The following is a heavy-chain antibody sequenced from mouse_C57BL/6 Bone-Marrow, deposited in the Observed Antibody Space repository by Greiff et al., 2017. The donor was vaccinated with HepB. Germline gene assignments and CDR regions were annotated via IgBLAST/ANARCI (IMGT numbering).Heavy chain of an antibody. CDR1: GYTFTSYW. D-gene: IGHD1-1*01. CDR2: IDPSDSYT. CDR3: ASPRYYGSKDWYFDV. V-gene: IGHV1-69*01. Sequence: VQLQQPGAELVMPGASVKLSCKASGYTFTSYWMHWVKQRPGQGLEWIGEIDPSDSYTNYNQKFKGKSTLTVDKSSSTAYMQLSSLTSEDSAVYYCASPRYYGSKDWYFDVWGTGTTVTVSS. J-gene: IGHJ1*03.